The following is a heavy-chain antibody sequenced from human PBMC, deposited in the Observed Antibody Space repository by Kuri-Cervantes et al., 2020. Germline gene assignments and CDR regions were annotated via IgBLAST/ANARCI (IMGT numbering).Heavy chain of an antibody. J-gene: IGHJ6*02. V-gene: IGHV3-21*01. CDR2: ISSSSSYI. D-gene: IGHD2-15*01. CDR1: GFTFSSYS. Sequence: GESLKISCAASGFTFSSYSMNWVRQAPGKGLEWASSISSSSSYIYYADSVKGRFTISRDNAKNSLYLQMNSLRAEDTAVYYCARLGSGGSRVDYYYYGMDVWGQGTTVTVSS. CDR3: ARLGSGGSRVDYYYYGMDV.